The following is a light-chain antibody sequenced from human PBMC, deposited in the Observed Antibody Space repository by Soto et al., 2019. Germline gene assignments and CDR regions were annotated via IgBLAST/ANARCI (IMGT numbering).Light chain of an antibody. Sequence: DIEMTQSPSSLSASVGARVSITCQASQGIRTYLSWFQHKPERAPKLLIYGASYLETGVPSRFRGSGSGTDFTFTITSRQPEDIATYYYHHYNNLRPSTFGPGTIVDIK. V-gene: IGKV1-33*01. J-gene: IGKJ3*01. CDR1: QGIRTY. CDR3: HHYNNLRPST. CDR2: GAS.